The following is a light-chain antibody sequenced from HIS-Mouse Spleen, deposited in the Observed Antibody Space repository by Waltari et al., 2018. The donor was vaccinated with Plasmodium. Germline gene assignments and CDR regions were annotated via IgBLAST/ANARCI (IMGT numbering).Light chain of an antibody. J-gene: IGLJ3*02. V-gene: IGLV3-10*01. CDR1: ALPKKY. CDR3: YSTDSRGNHRV. Sequence: SYELTQPPSVSVSPGQTARITCSGDALPKKYAYWYQQKSGQAPVLVIYEASKRPPGIPERFSGSSSGTIATLTISGAQVEDEADYYCYSTDSRGNHRVVGGGTKLTVL. CDR2: EAS.